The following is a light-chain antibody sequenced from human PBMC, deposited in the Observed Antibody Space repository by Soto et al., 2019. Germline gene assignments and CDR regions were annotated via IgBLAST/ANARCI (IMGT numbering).Light chain of an antibody. CDR2: DAS. Sequence: EIVLTQSPATLSLSPGERATLSCRASQSVSTYLAWYQQKPGQAPRLLIYDASKRATGIPARFSGSRSGTDFTLTITSLEPEDFGVYYCQQRSNWPPTWTFGQGTKVDIK. J-gene: IGKJ1*01. V-gene: IGKV3-11*01. CDR3: QQRSNWPPTWT. CDR1: QSVSTY.